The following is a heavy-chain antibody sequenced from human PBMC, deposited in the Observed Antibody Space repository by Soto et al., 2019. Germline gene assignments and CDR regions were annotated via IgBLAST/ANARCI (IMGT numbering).Heavy chain of an antibody. Sequence: ALLKVSWKGSGYTCTSYGINWVRKATGQGLEWMGWMNPNSGNTGYAQKFQGRVTMTRNTSISTAYMELSSLGSEDTAVYYCARYYDFWSGYYGMDVWGQGTTVTVSS. CDR1: GYTCTSYG. CDR3: ARYYDFWSGYYGMDV. D-gene: IGHD3-3*01. CDR2: MNPNSGNT. V-gene: IGHV1-8*01. J-gene: IGHJ6*02.